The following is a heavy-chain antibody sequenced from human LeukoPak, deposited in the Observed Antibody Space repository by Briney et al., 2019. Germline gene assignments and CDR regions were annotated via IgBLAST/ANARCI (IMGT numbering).Heavy chain of an antibody. D-gene: IGHD3-22*01. V-gene: IGHV4-59*01. CDR3: ARDNHYYDSSGYYSDAFDI. Sequence: PSETLSLTCTVSGGSISSYYWSWIRQPPGKGLEWIGYIYYSRSTNYNPSLKSRVTISVDTSKNQFSLKLSSMTAADTAVYYCARDNHYYDSSGYYSDAFDIWGQGTMVTVSS. CDR2: IYYSRST. J-gene: IGHJ3*02. CDR1: GGSISSYY.